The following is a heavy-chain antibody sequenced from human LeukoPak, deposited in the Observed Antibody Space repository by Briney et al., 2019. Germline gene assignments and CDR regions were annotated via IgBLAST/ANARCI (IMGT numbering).Heavy chain of an antibody. J-gene: IGHJ3*02. Sequence: PSETLSLTCTVSGGSISSYYWSWIRQPPGKGLEWIGYIYYSGSTNYNPSLKSRVTISVDTSKNQFSLKLSSVTAADTAVYYCAGTGGSSSPGAFDIWGQGTMVTVSS. CDR1: GGSISSYY. D-gene: IGHD6-13*01. CDR3: AGTGGSSSPGAFDI. V-gene: IGHV4-59*01. CDR2: IYYSGST.